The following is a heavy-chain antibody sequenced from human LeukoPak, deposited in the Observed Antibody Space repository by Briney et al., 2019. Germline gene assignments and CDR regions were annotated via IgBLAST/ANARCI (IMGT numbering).Heavy chain of an antibody. CDR2: INPNSGGT. D-gene: IGHD6-13*01. V-gene: IGHV1-2*04. CDR1: GYTFTGYY. J-gene: IGHJ4*02. Sequence: ASVKVSCKASGYTFTGYYMHRVRQAPGQGLEWMGWINPNSGGTNYAQKFQGWVTMTRDTSISTAYMELSRLRSDDTAVYYCARGGIAAAGAFDYWGQGTLVTVSS. CDR3: ARGGIAAAGAFDY.